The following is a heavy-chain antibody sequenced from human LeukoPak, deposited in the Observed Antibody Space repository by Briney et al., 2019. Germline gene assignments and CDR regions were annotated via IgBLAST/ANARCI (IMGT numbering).Heavy chain of an antibody. CDR3: ATRPLAYCGGDCYSPFDY. CDR1: GYTLTELS. CDR2: FDPEDGET. Sequence: GASVKVSFKVSGYTLTELSMHWVRQAPGKGLEWMGGFDPEDGETIYAQKFQGRVTMTEDTSTDTAYMELSSLRSEDTAVYYCATRPLAYCGGDCYSPFDYWGQGTLVTVSS. J-gene: IGHJ4*02. V-gene: IGHV1-24*01. D-gene: IGHD2-21*02.